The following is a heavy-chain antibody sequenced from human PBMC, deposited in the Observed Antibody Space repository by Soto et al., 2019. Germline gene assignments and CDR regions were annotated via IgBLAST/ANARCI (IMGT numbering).Heavy chain of an antibody. CDR3: ARDSIHLSPYFDY. V-gene: IGHV3-30*03. CDR1: GFTFSSYG. CDR2: ISYDGSNK. Sequence: GGSLRLSCAASGFTFSSYGMHWVRQAPGKGLEWVAVISYDGSNKYYADSVKGRFTISRDNSKNTLYLQMNSLRAEDTAVYYCARDSIHLSPYFDYWGQGTLVTVSS. D-gene: IGHD5-18*01. J-gene: IGHJ4*02.